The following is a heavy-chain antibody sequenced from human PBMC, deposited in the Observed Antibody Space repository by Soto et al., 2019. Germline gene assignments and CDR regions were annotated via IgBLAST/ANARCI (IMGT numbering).Heavy chain of an antibody. Sequence: SQTLSLTCAISGDSVSSNSAAWNWIRLSPSGGLEWLARTYYRSRWYNDYAVSVRSRITVNPDTSKNQFSLQLTSVTPEDTAVYYCAGTTSHQWYYMDVWGKGTTGTVSS. D-gene: IGHD1-7*01. CDR2: TYYRSRWYN. J-gene: IGHJ6*03. CDR1: GDSVSSNSAA. V-gene: IGHV6-1*01. CDR3: AGTTSHQWYYMDV.